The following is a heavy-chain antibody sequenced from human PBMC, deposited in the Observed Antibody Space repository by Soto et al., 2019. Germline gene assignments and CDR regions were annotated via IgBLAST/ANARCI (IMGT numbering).Heavy chain of an antibody. CDR2: ISPDGGST. V-gene: IGHV1-46*01. CDR1: GYDFTDHY. D-gene: IGHD3-10*01. J-gene: IGHJ4*02. CDR3: ARAPRGGVIIVITSAQMDY. Sequence: QVQLVQSGAEVKKPGASVKVSCKASGYDFTDHYIHWVRQAPGQGLAWMGIISPDGGSTRYSQKFQASITITRDTSTSPVYMELSSLRSEDTAVYYCARAPRGGVIIVITSAQMDYWGQGTLVTVSS.